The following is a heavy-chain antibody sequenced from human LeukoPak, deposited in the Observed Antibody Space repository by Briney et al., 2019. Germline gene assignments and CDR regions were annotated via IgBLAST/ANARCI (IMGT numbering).Heavy chain of an antibody. J-gene: IGHJ4*02. CDR3: ARDGGSFDY. CDR1: GFTFSSYS. CDR2: ISGSGSVS. V-gene: IGHV3-48*02. Sequence: AGGSLRLSCAASGFTFSSYSMNWVRQAPGKGLEWISYISGSGSVSYYEDSVKGRFTISRDNAKNSLYLQMNSLRDEDTALYYCARDGGSFDYWGQGTLVTVSS.